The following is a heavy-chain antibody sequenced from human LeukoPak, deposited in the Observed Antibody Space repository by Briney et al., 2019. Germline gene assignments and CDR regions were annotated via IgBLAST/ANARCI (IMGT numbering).Heavy chain of an antibody. CDR3: ARVNYGGNSPFDY. J-gene: IGHJ4*02. CDR2: INPSGGST. D-gene: IGHD4-23*01. Sequence: ASVPDSCKASGYTFTSYYMHWVRQAPGQGLEGMGIINPSGGSTSYAQKFQGRVTMTRDTSTSTVYMELSSLRSEDTAVYYCARVNYGGNSPFDYWGQGTLVTVSS. V-gene: IGHV1-46*01. CDR1: GYTFTSYY.